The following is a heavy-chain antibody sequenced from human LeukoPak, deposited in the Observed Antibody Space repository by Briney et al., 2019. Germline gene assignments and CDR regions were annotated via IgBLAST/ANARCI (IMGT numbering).Heavy chain of an antibody. D-gene: IGHD2-15*01. CDR2: MYIGGNT. V-gene: IGHV3-66*02. CDR1: GFTVCSTY. J-gene: IGHJ4*02. CDR3: ARGYCFDGKCPFAFDY. Sequence: GGSLRLSCAASGFTVCSTYMAWVRQAPGKGLEWASIMYIGGNTFHADSVKGRFTISRDNSKNTLYLQMNSLTAEDTAVYYCARGYCFDGKCPFAFDYWGQGTLVTVSS.